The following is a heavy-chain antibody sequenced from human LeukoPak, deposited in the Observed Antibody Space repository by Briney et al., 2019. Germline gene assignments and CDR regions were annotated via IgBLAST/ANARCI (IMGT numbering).Heavy chain of an antibody. D-gene: IGHD2-2*01. CDR3: ARALCSSTSCSTVVGWFDP. Sequence: SVKVSCKASGGTFSSYAISWVRQAPGQGLEWMGGIIPIFGTASYAQKFQGRVTITADESTSTAYMELSSLRSEDTAVYYCARALCSSTSCSTVVGWFDPWGQGTLVTVSS. CDR2: IIPIFGTA. CDR1: GGTFSSYA. V-gene: IGHV1-69*01. J-gene: IGHJ5*02.